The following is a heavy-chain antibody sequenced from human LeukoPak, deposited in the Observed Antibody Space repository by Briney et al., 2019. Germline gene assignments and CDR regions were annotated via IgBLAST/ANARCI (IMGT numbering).Heavy chain of an antibody. V-gene: IGHV3-30-3*02. D-gene: IGHD6-13*01. CDR3: AKSLAAAPYYYYGMDV. J-gene: IGHJ6*02. CDR1: GFTFSGYP. Sequence: GGSLRLSCAASGFTFSGYPIHWVRQAPGKGLEWVAVISYDGSNKYYADFVKGRFTISRDNSKNTLYLQMNSLRAEDTAVYYCAKSLAAAPYYYYGMDVWGQGTTVTVSS. CDR2: ISYDGSNK.